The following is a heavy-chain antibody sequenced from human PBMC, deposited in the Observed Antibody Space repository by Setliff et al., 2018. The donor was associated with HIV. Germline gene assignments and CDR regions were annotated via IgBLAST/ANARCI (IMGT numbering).Heavy chain of an antibody. J-gene: IGHJ4*02. D-gene: IGHD2-15*01. Sequence: ASVKVSCKASGYILTSYAIHWVRQAPGQGLEWMGWVNAGNGDTKYSHKFQGRVSITRDTSANTAYMELSSPRSEETAVYYCARDRGYCSGASCYGLDYWGQGTLVTVSS. V-gene: IGHV1-3*01. CDR1: GYILTSYA. CDR3: ARDRGYCSGASCYGLDY. CDR2: VNAGNGDT.